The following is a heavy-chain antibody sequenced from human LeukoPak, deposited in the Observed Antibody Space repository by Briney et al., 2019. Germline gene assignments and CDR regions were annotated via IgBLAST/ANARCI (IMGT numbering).Heavy chain of an antibody. CDR2: ISNGGGST. CDR3: AKGRGPATYYYGMDV. V-gene: IGHV3-23*01. J-gene: IGHJ6*02. Sequence: GGSLRLSCAASEFTFSNYVMSWVRQAPGKGLEWVSTISNGGGSTYYADSVKGRFTISRENSKNTLYLQMNSLRAEDTAIYYCAKGRGPATYYYGMDVWGQGTRSPSP. CDR1: EFTFSNYV.